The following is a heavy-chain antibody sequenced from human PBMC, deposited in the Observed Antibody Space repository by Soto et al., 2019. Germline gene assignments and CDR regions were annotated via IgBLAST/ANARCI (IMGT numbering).Heavy chain of an antibody. CDR2: MNPNSGNT. Sequence: QVQLVQSGAEVKKPGASVKVSCKASGYTFTSYDINWVRQATGQGLEWMGWMNPNSGNTGYAQKFKSELTMNRNSSISTAYMELSSLRSEDAAVYYCEREGVRGMDVWGQGTTVTVSS. J-gene: IGHJ6*02. CDR3: EREGVRGMDV. V-gene: IGHV1-8*01. CDR1: GYTFTSYD. D-gene: IGHD3-16*01.